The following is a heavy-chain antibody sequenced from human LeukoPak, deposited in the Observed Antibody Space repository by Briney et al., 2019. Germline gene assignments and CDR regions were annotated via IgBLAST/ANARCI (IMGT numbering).Heavy chain of an antibody. CDR2: IYYSGST. D-gene: IGHD6-19*01. CDR3: VYSSGWTNFYYYGMDV. J-gene: IGHJ6*02. V-gene: IGHV4-59*01. Sequence: SETLSLTCTVSGVSISSNYWSWIRQPPGKGLEWIGYIYYSGSTNYNPSLKSRVTISVDTSKNQFSLKLRSVTAADTAVYYCVYSSGWTNFYYYGMDVWGQGTTVTVSS. CDR1: GVSISSNY.